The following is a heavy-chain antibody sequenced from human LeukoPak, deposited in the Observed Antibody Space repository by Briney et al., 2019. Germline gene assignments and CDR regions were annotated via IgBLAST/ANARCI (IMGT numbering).Heavy chain of an antibody. J-gene: IGHJ4*02. D-gene: IGHD5-12*01. CDR1: GYSFSRYW. CDR3: ARQVGYSGTYFFDH. V-gene: IGHV5-51*07. CDR2: IYPGDSDT. Sequence: GESLKISCKGSGYSFSRYWIGWVHQMAGKGLEWMGIIYPGDSDTRYSPSFQGQVTISADKSISTAYLQWNSLKASDTAMYYCARQVGYSGTYFFDHWGQGTLITVSS.